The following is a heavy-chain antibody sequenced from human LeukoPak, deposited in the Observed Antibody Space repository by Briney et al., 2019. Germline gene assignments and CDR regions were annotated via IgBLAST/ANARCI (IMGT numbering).Heavy chain of an antibody. V-gene: IGHV4-59*01. J-gene: IGHJ4*02. CDR1: GGSICSYY. D-gene: IGHD3-22*01. CDR3: ARQYYYDSSGYALLFDY. Sequence: KPSETLSLTCTVSGGSICSYYWSWIRQPPGKGLEWIGYIYYSGSTNYNPSLKSRVTISVDTSKNQFSLKLSSVTAADTAVYYCARQYYYDSSGYALLFDYWGQGTLVTVSS. CDR2: IYYSGST.